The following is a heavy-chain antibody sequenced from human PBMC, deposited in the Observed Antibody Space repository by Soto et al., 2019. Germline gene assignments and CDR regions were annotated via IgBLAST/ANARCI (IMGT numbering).Heavy chain of an antibody. V-gene: IGHV3-15*01. CDR2: IKLTVDGGST. CDR3: TGGDIAGDFDY. J-gene: IGHJ4*02. D-gene: IGHD5-12*01. Sequence: DVQLVESGGGLVKPGGSLRLSCVASGFTFSNAWMNWVRQAPGKGLEWVGRIKLTVDGGSTSYAAPVKGRFTLSRDDSKSTLYLPMNSLQTDDTAVYYCTGGDIAGDFDYWGQGTLVTVSS. CDR1: GFTFSNAW.